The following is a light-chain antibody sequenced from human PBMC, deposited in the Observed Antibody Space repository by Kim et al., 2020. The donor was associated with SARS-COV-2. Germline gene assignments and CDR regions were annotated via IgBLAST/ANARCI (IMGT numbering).Light chain of an antibody. V-gene: IGLV6-57*01. Sequence: GKMVNISCTRRGGSIVTDFVQWSQRRPRSSPTTVIYEEHKRSSGVPARFSGSVDSSSNSASLTISGLRTEDEADYYGQSYDDNIWVFGGGTQLTVL. CDR2: EEH. CDR3: QSYDDNIWV. J-gene: IGLJ3*02. CDR1: GGSIVTDF.